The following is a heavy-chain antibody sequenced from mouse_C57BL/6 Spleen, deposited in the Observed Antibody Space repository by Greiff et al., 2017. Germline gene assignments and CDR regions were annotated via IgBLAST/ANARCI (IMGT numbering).Heavy chain of an antibody. J-gene: IGHJ3*01. CDR3: ASGVRQGAWFAY. CDR1: GSTFTSYW. V-gene: IGHV1-69*01. Sequence: QVQLQRPGAELVMPGASVKLSCKASGSTFTSYWMHWVKQRPGQGLEWIGEIDPSDSYTNYNQKFKGKSTLTVATSSSTAYMQLSSLTSEDSAVYYCASGVRQGAWFAYWGQGTLVTVSA. D-gene: IGHD2-14*01. CDR2: IDPSDSYT.